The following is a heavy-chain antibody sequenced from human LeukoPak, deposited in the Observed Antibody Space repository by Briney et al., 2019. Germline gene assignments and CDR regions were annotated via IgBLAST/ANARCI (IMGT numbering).Heavy chain of an antibody. J-gene: IGHJ2*01. CDR3: ARVAYDSSGYYRVFRYFDL. Sequence: SETLSLTCTVSGGSISSGTNYWSWIRQHPGKGLEWIGYIYYSGSTYYNPSLKSRVTISVDTSKNQFSLKLSSVTAADTAVYYCARVAYDSSGYYRVFRYFDLWGRGTLVTVSS. D-gene: IGHD3-22*01. CDR2: IYYSGST. V-gene: IGHV4-31*03. CDR1: GGSISSGTNY.